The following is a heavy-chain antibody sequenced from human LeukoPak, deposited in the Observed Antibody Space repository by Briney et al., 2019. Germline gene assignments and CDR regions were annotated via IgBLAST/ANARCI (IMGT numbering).Heavy chain of an antibody. CDR1: GFTFSSYA. CDR2: ISGSGGST. D-gene: IGHD3-22*01. Sequence: PGGSLRLSCAASGFTFSSYAMSWVRQAPGKGLEWVSAISGSGGSTYYADSVKGRFTISRDNSKNTLYLQMNSLRAEDTAVYYCAKGRRPFTMKDYFDYWGQGTLVTVSS. CDR3: AKGRRPFTMKDYFDY. J-gene: IGHJ4*02. V-gene: IGHV3-23*01.